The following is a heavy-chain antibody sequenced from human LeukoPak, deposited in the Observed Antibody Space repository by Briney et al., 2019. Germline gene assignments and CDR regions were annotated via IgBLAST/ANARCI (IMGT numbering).Heavy chain of an antibody. CDR2: ISYDGSNK. Sequence: EGSLRLSCAASGFTFSSYAMHWVRQAPGKGLEWVAVISYDGSNKYYADSVKGRFTISRDNSKNTLYLQMNSLRAEDTAVYYCAKLHYSNSETSDAFDIWGQGTMVTVSS. V-gene: IGHV3-30-3*02. D-gene: IGHD6-13*01. J-gene: IGHJ3*02. CDR1: GFTFSSYA. CDR3: AKLHYSNSETSDAFDI.